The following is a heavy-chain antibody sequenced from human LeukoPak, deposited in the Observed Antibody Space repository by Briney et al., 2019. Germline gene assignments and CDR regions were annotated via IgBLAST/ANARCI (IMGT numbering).Heavy chain of an antibody. D-gene: IGHD3-16*01. V-gene: IGHV1-2*02. J-gene: IGHJ3*02. CDR2: INPNSGGT. CDR1: GYTFTSYG. CDR3: ARAGGSDAFDI. Sequence: GASVTVSCKASGYTFTSYGISWVRQAPGQGLEWMGWINPNSGGTNYAQKFQGRVTMTRDTSISTAYMELSRLRSDDTAVYYCARAGGSDAFDIWGQGTMVTVSS.